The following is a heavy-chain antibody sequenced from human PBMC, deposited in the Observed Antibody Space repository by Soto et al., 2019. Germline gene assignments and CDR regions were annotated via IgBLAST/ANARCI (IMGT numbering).Heavy chain of an antibody. CDR2: IYYAGST. V-gene: IGHV4-59*08. D-gene: IGHD5-12*01. CDR3: ARRIVATETFVY. Sequence: SETLSLTCTVSCGSMISYYWSWIRQPPGRGLEWIGFIYYAGSTKYNPSLNSRVTISVDTSKNQFSLTVTSVTAADTAVYYCARRIVATETFVYWGQGTLVTVSS. J-gene: IGHJ4*02. CDR1: CGSMISYY.